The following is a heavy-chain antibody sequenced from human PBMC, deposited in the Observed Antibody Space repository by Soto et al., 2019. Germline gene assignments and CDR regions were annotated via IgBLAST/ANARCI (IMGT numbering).Heavy chain of an antibody. J-gene: IGHJ6*03. CDR1: GGSISSSSYY. D-gene: IGHD3-3*01. Sequence: QLQLQESGPGLVKPSETLSLTCTVSGGSISSSSYYWGWIRQPPGKGLEWIGSIYYSGSTYYNPSLKSRVTISVDTSKNQFSLKLSSVTAADTAVYYCARQPIDDFWSGYTSYYYYYYMDVWGKGTTVTVSS. CDR3: ARQPIDDFWSGYTSYYYYYYMDV. CDR2: IYYSGST. V-gene: IGHV4-39*01.